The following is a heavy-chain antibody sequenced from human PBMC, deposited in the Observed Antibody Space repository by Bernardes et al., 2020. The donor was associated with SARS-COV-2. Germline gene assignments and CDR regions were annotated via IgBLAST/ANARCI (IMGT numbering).Heavy chain of an antibody. CDR2: IYYSGRT. J-gene: IGHJ5*02. Sequence: SETLSLTRTVSGDSISSHYWSWIRQPPGKGLEWIGYIYYSGRTNYNPSLKSRVSISIDTSKNQFSLRLSSVTSADTAVFYCARGAPAGSGQPAWFDPWGQGTLVTVSS. D-gene: IGHD6-13*01. CDR1: GDSISSHY. CDR3: ARGAPAGSGQPAWFDP. V-gene: IGHV4-59*11.